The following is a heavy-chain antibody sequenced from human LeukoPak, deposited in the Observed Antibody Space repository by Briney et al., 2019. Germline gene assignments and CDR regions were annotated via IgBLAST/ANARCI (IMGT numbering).Heavy chain of an antibody. CDR2: IYYSGTT. D-gene: IGHD1-26*01. CDR1: GGSISSYY. Sequence: SETLSLTCTVSGGSISSYYWSWIRQPPGKGLEWIGYIYYSGTTNYSPSFKSRVTISVDTSKNQFSLHLTSVTAADTAVYYCARSPGGSYDFDYWGQGTLVTVAS. J-gene: IGHJ4*02. CDR3: ARSPGGSYDFDY. V-gene: IGHV4-59*01.